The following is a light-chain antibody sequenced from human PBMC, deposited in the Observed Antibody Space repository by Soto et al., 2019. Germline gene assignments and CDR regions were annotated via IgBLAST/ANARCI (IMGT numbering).Light chain of an antibody. CDR1: SSDVGGYDY. CDR3: TSYSSSDIFYV. Sequence: QSALAQPASVSGSLGQSITISCTGTSSDVGGYDYVSWYQQHPGKAPKLLIYEVTNRPSGVSNRFSGSKSGSTASLTISGLQAEDEADYYCTSYSSSDIFYVFGTGTKVTVL. CDR2: EVT. V-gene: IGLV2-14*01. J-gene: IGLJ1*01.